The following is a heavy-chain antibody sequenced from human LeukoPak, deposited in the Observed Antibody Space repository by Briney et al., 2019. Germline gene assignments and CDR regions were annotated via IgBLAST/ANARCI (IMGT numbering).Heavy chain of an antibody. D-gene: IGHD3-22*01. V-gene: IGHV3-23*01. CDR3: AKDRHYYDSSGYYGLGY. Sequence: PGGSLRLSCAASGFTFSSYAMSWVRQAPGKGLEWVSAISGGGGSTYYADSVKGRFTISRDNSKNTLYLQMNSLRAEDTAVYYCAKDRHYYDSSGYYGLGYWGQGTLVTVSS. CDR2: ISGGGGST. J-gene: IGHJ4*02. CDR1: GFTFSSYA.